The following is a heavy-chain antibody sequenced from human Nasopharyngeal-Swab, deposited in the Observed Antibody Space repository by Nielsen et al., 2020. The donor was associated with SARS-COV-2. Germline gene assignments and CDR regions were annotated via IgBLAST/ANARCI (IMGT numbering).Heavy chain of an antibody. CDR1: GFTFSSYG. V-gene: IGHV3-7*01. Sequence: GESLKISCAASGFTFSSYGMHWVRQAPGKGLEWEANIKQDGSEKYYEDSVKGRFTISRDNAKNSLYLQMNSLRVEDTAVYYCARRTFSSTSLIDCWGQGTLVTVSS. J-gene: IGHJ4*02. CDR2: IKQDGSEK. CDR3: ARRTFSSTSLIDC. D-gene: IGHD2-2*01.